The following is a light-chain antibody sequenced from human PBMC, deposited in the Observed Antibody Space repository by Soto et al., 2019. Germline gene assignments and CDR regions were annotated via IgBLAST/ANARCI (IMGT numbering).Light chain of an antibody. J-gene: IGKJ1*01. Sequence: EILMTQSPAILSVSAGERATLTCRASQSISRSLAWYQQQPGQAPKLLISGASNRATGTPERGSGSGAGKDVTLTSTSLEPEDVAVFYCHQYGISPPTFGQGTKVDIK. V-gene: IGKV3-20*01. CDR2: GAS. CDR1: QSISRS. CDR3: HQYGISPPT.